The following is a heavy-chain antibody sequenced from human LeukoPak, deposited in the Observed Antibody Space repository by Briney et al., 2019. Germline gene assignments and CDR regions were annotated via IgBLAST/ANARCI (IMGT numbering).Heavy chain of an antibody. Sequence: SVTVSCKASGGTFSSYTISWVRQAPGQGLEWMGGIIPIFGTANYAQKFQGRVTITTDESTSTAYMELSSLRSEDTAVYYCATTGGTYYFDYWGQGTLVTVSS. J-gene: IGHJ4*02. V-gene: IGHV1-69*05. CDR3: ATTGGTYYFDY. CDR1: GGTFSSYT. CDR2: IIPIFGTA. D-gene: IGHD2-15*01.